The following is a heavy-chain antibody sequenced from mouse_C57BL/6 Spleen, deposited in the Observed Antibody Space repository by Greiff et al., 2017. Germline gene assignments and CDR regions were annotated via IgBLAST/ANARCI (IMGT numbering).Heavy chain of an antibody. CDR2: ISYDGSN. J-gene: IGHJ2*01. CDR1: GYSITSGYY. V-gene: IGHV3-6*01. D-gene: IGHD2-4*01. CDR3: AREGIYYDYYFDY. Sequence: VQLKQSGPGLVKPSQSLSLTCSVTGYSITSGYYWNWIRQFPGNKLEWMGYISYDGSNNYNPSLKNRISITRDTSKNQFFLKLNSVTTEDTATYYCAREGIYYDYYFDYWGQGTTLTVSS.